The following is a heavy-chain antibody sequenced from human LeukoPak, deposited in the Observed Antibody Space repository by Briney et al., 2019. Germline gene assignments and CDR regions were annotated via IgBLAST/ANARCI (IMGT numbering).Heavy chain of an antibody. CDR2: ISAYNGNT. V-gene: IGHV1-18*01. Sequence: GASVKVSCKASGYTFTSYAMHWVRQAPGQRLEWMGWISAYNGNTNYAQKLQGRVTMTTDTSTSTAYMELRSLRSDDTAVYYCARYDSSGYYAAYYYGMDVWGQGTTVTVSS. D-gene: IGHD3-22*01. CDR1: GYTFTSYA. CDR3: ARYDSSGYYAAYYYGMDV. J-gene: IGHJ6*02.